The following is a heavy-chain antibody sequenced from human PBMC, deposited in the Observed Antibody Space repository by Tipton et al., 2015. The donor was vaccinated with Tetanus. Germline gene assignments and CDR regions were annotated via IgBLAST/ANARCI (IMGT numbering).Heavy chain of an antibody. J-gene: IGHJ4*02. CDR3: AKGDPGNFDS. V-gene: IGHV5-51*01. D-gene: IGHD3-9*01. Sequence: VQLVQSGAEVKEAGESLRISCKASGYRFSSYWIAWVRQMPGKGLEWVGLIYPGDSDTKISPSFRGQVPFSVDKSITTAYLQWSSLKASDTAIYYCAKGDPGNFDSWGQGTQVIVSS. CDR1: GYRFSSYW. CDR2: IYPGDSDT.